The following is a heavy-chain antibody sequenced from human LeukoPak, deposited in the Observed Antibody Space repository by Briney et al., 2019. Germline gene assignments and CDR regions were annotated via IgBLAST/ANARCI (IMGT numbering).Heavy chain of an antibody. CDR2: INHSGST. Sequence: SETLSLTCAVYGGSFSGYYWSWIRQPPGKGLEWIGEINHSGSTNYNPSLKSRVTISVDTAKNQFSLKLSSVTAADTAVYYFAREGPYGAHDAFDIWGQGPMVSVPS. J-gene: IGHJ3*02. CDR3: AREGPYGAHDAFDI. D-gene: IGHD4-17*01. CDR1: GGSFSGYY. V-gene: IGHV4-34*01.